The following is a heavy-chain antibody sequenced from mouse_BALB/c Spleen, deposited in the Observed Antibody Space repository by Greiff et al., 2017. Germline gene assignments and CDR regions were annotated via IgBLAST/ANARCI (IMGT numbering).Heavy chain of an antibody. J-gene: IGHJ4*01. CDR3: ARRVWSYYYAMDY. Sequence: QVQLQQSGAELVKPGASVKLSCKASGYTFTSYWMHWVKQRPGQGLEWIGEINPSNGRTNYNEKFKSKATLTVDKSSSTAYMQLSSLTSEDSAVYYCARRVWSYYYAMDYWGQGTSVTVSS. V-gene: IGHV1S81*02. D-gene: IGHD2-10*02. CDR2: INPSNGRT. CDR1: GYTFTSYW.